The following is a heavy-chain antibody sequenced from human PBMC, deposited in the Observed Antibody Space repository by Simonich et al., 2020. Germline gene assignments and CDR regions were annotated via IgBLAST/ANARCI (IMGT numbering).Heavy chain of an antibody. Sequence: EVQLLESGGGLVQPGGSLRLSCAASGFTFSSYAMSWVRQAPEEGREWVSASSGSGCSTYYADAVKGRFTISRDNSKNTLYLQMNSLRAEDTAVYYCAKVGDSSSWYFDYWGQGTLVTVSS. J-gene: IGHJ4*02. CDR1: GFTFSSYA. CDR2: SSGSGCST. D-gene: IGHD6-13*01. V-gene: IGHV3-23*01. CDR3: AKVGDSSSWYFDY.